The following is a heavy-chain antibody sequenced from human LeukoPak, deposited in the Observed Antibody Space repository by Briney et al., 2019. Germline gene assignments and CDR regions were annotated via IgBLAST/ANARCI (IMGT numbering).Heavy chain of an antibody. CDR1: GGSISSSSYY. D-gene: IGHD4-17*01. V-gene: IGHV4-39*07. CDR2: IYYSGST. J-gene: IGHJ4*02. CDR3: ARDPPTDY. Sequence: SETLSLTCTVSGGSISSSSYYWGWIRQPPGKGLEWIGSIYYSGSTYYNPSLKSRVTISVDTSKNQFSLKLSSVTAADTAVYCCARDPPTDYWGQGTLVTVSS.